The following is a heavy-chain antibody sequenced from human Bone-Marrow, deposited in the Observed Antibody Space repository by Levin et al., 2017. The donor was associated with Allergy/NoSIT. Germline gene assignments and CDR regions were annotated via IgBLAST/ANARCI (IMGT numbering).Heavy chain of an antibody. D-gene: IGHD2-15*01. Sequence: GGSLRLSCAASGFTFSSYSMNWVRQAPGKGLEWVSSISSSSSYIYYADSVKGRFTISRDNAKNSLYLQMNSLRAEDTAVYYCARALIVVVVAARGGDAFDIWGQGTMVTVSS. V-gene: IGHV3-21*01. J-gene: IGHJ3*02. CDR1: GFTFSSYS. CDR2: ISSSSSYI. CDR3: ARALIVVVVAARGGDAFDI.